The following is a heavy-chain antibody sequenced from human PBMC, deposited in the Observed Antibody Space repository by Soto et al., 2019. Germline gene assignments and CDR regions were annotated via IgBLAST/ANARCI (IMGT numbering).Heavy chain of an antibody. CDR3: ASRVFRDRSGAVDM. CDR1: GGSISTDHW. Sequence: QVQLQESGPGLVKPSGTLSLSCTVSGGSISTDHWWTWVRQSPGEGLEWVGEIFHSGSTAYTPSPKSRVTISVDMSNSLVSLNLTAVTAAAKAIYYGASRVFRDRSGAVDMWGRGTMFTV. V-gene: IGHV4-4*02. D-gene: IGHD3-10*01. CDR2: IFHSGST. J-gene: IGHJ6*02.